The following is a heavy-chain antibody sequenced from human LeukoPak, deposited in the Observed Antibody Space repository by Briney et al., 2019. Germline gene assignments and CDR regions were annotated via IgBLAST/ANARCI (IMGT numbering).Heavy chain of an antibody. CDR1: GYTFTDYY. CDR3: ARDGSFDF. CDR2: INTNTGGT. Sequence: ASVKVSCKASGYTFTDYYIHWLRQAPGQGLEWMGWINTNTGGTNYGQKFRGRVTMTKDTSVSTAYLELSGLTSDDTAVYYCARDGSFDFWGQGTLVTVSS. V-gene: IGHV1-2*02. D-gene: IGHD5-12*01. J-gene: IGHJ4*02.